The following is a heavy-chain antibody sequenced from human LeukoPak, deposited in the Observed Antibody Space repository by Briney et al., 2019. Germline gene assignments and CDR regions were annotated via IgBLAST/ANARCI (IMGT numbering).Heavy chain of an antibody. V-gene: IGHV3-7*03. CDR3: VKDYRIVVAHWYFDL. CDR2: IKQDGREK. D-gene: IGHD3-22*01. Sequence: GGSLRLSCAASGFTFSSYWMSWVRQAPGKGLEWVANIKQDGREKYYVDSVKGRFSISRDNAKNSLYLQMNSLRAEDTALYYCVKDYRIVVAHWYFDLWGRGTLVTVSS. CDR1: GFTFSSYW. J-gene: IGHJ2*01.